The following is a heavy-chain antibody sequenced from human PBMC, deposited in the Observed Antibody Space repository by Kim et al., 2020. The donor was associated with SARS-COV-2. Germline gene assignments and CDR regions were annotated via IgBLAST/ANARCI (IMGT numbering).Heavy chain of an antibody. CDR3: AKRVIPGPTGVFDS. Sequence: GGSLRLSCAASGFTFSAYGMHWVRQAPGKGLEWVAIIEHDGSNKFYVDSVKGRFTISRDNSKNTLYLQMNSLSAEDTAVDYCAKRVIPGPTGVFDSWGQG. CDR1: GFTFSAYG. CDR2: IEHDGSNK. D-gene: IGHD7-27*01. V-gene: IGHV3-30*18. J-gene: IGHJ4*02.